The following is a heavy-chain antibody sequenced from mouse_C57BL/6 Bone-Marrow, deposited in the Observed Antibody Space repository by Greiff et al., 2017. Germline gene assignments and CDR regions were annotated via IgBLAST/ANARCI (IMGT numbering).Heavy chain of an antibody. J-gene: IGHJ4*01. CDR3: ARDSNHAMDY. V-gene: IGHV1-81*01. CDR1: GYTFTSYG. CDR2: IYPRSGNT. D-gene: IGHD2-5*01. Sequence: VQWVESGAELARPGASVKLSCKASGYTFTSYGISWVKQRTGQGLEWIGEIYPRSGNTYYNEKFKGKATLTADKSSSTAYMELRSLTSEDSAVYFCARDSNHAMDYWGQGTSVTVSS.